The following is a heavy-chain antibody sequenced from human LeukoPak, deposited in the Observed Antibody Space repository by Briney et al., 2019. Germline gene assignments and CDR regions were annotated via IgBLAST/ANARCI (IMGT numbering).Heavy chain of an antibody. Sequence: PGESLRLSCAASGFSFTTYSMTWVRQAPGKGPLWVSRINSDGRSASYTDSVEGRFTVSRDNAKNTLYLQMNSLRAEDTAIYYCVRDVWGDRDGFFDNWGQGTLVTVSS. CDR3: VRDVWGDRDGFFDN. J-gene: IGHJ4*02. CDR2: INSDGRSA. CDR1: GFSFTTYS. D-gene: IGHD5-24*01. V-gene: IGHV3-74*01.